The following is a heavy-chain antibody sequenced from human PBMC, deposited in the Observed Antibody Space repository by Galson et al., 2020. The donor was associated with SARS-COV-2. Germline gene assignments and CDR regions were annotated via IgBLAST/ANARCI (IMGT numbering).Heavy chain of an antibody. V-gene: IGHV3-23*01. Sequence: GESLKISCAASGFTFSKYAMSWVRQAPGKGLEWVSGISGRGGSTYYADSVKGRFTISRDNSKYTLYLQMNSLRADDTAAYYCATCSGGTCYSVLDNWGQGTLVIVSS. J-gene: IGHJ4*02. CDR3: ATCSGGTCYSVLDN. D-gene: IGHD2-15*01. CDR1: GFTFSKYA. CDR2: ISGRGGST.